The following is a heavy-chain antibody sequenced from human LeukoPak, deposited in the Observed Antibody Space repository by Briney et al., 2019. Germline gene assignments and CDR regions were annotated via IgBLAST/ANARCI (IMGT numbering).Heavy chain of an antibody. V-gene: IGHV3-49*03. CDR2: IRSKAYGGTT. Sequence: GSLRLSCTASGFTFGDYAMSWFRQAPGKGLEWVGFIRSKAYGGTTEYAASVKGRFTISRDDSKSIAYLQMNSLKTEDTAVYYCTRASSGWDPPGDYWGQGTLVTVSS. CDR3: TRASSGWDPPGDY. D-gene: IGHD6-19*01. CDR1: GFTFGDYA. J-gene: IGHJ4*02.